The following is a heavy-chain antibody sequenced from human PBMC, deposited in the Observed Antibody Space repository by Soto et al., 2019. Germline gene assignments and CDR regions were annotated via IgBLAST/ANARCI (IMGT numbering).Heavy chain of an antibody. J-gene: IGHJ5*02. V-gene: IGHV3-23*01. Sequence: PGGSLRLSCAASGFTFSSYAMSWVRQAPGRGLEWVSAISGSGGSTYYADSVKGRFTISRGNSKNTLYLQMNSLRAEDTAVYYCAKVSPDITGTTDWFDPWGQGTLVTVSS. CDR3: AKVSPDITGTTDWFDP. CDR2: ISGSGGST. D-gene: IGHD1-7*01. CDR1: GFTFSSYA.